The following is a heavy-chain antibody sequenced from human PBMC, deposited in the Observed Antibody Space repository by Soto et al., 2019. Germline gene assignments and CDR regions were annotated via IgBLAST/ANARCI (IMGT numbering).Heavy chain of an antibody. CDR2: ISGNGGDT. CDR1: GFTFSSNA. V-gene: IGHV3-23*01. D-gene: IGHD3-10*01. Sequence: GGSLRLSCAASGFTFSSNAMSWVRQAPGKGLEWVSAISGNGGDTYYADSVKGRFTISRDNSKNTLYLQMNSLRAEDTAVYYCAKVSAYYYGSGTDEYWGQGALVTV. CDR3: AKVSAYYYGSGTDEY. J-gene: IGHJ4*02.